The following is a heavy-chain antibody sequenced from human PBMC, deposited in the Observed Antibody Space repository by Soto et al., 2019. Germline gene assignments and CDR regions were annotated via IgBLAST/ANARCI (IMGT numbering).Heavy chain of an antibody. V-gene: IGHV4-39*01. CDR3: ARRSGRTYYDILTGYWGSYYYGMDV. CDR1: GGSISSSSYY. D-gene: IGHD3-9*01. Sequence: SETLSLTCTVSGGSISSSSYYWGWIRQPPGKGLEWIGSIYYSGSTYYNPSLKSRVTISVDTSKNQFSLKLSSVTAADTAVYYCARRSGRTYYDILTGYWGSYYYGMDVWGQGTTVTVSS. CDR2: IYYSGST. J-gene: IGHJ6*02.